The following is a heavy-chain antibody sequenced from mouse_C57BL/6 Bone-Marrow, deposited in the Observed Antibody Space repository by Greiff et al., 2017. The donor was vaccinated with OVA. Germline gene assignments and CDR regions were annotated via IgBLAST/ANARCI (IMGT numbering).Heavy chain of an antibody. CDR2: ISYSGST. V-gene: IGHV3-1*01. CDR3: ARNYYGSSSYWYFDV. CDR1: GYSITSGYD. Sequence: EVQRVESGPGMVKPSQSLSLTCTVTGYSITSGYDWHWIRHFPGNKLEWMGYISYSGSTNYNPSLKSRISITHDTSKNHFFLKLNSVTTEDTATYYCARNYYGSSSYWYFDVWGTGTTVTVSS. D-gene: IGHD1-1*01. J-gene: IGHJ1*03.